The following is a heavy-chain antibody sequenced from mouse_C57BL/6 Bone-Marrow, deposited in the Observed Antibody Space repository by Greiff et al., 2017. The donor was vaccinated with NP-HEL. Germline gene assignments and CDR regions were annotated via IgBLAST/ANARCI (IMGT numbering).Heavy chain of an antibody. D-gene: IGHD1-1*01. CDR2: ISNGGGST. CDR3: ARPYYYGSSYYAMDY. CDR1: GFTFSDYY. Sequence: EVKLVESGGGLVQPGGSLKLSCAASGFTFSDYYMNWVRQTPEKRLEWVAYISNGGGSTYYPDTVKGRFTISRDNAKNTLYLQMSRLKSEDTAMYYCARPYYYGSSYYAMDYWGQGTSVTVSS. J-gene: IGHJ4*01. V-gene: IGHV5-12*01.